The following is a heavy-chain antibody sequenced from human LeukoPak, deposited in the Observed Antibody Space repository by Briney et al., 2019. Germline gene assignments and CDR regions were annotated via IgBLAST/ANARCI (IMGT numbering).Heavy chain of an antibody. V-gene: IGHV1-69*05. CDR1: GGTFSSYA. CDR2: IIPIFGTA. J-gene: IGHJ5*02. Sequence: ASVKVSSKASGGTFSSYAISWVRQAPGQGLEWMGGIIPIFGTANYAQKFQGRVTITTDESTSTAYMELSSLRSEDTAVYYCARVALSLYGSPENWFDPWGQGTLVTVS. D-gene: IGHD6-13*01. CDR3: ARVALSLYGSPENWFDP.